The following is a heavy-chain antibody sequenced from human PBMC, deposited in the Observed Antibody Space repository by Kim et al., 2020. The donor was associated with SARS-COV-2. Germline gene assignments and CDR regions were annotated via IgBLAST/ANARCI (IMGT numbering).Heavy chain of an antibody. CDR1: GFTFSSYA. Sequence: GGSLRLSCAASGFTFSSYAMSWVRQAPGKGLEWVSAISGSGDSTYYADSVKGRFTISRDNSKNTLYLQMNSLRAEDTAVYYCAKDPFYYDILNRGGAFDIWGQGTMVTVPS. J-gene: IGHJ3*02. V-gene: IGHV3-23*01. CDR3: AKDPFYYDILNRGGAFDI. D-gene: IGHD3-9*01. CDR2: ISGSGDST.